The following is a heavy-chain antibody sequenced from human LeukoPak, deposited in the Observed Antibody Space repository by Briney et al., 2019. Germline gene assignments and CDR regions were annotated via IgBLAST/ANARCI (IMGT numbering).Heavy chain of an antibody. V-gene: IGHV3-48*04. D-gene: IGHD3-22*01. CDR2: ISSSSSTI. CDR3: ARAETMIVVVHAFDI. J-gene: IGHJ3*02. Sequence: PGGSLRLSCAASGFTFSSYSMNWVRQAPGKGLEWVSYISSSSSTIYYADSVKGRFTISRDNAKNSLYLQMNSLRAEDTAVYYCARAETMIVVVHAFDIWGQGTMVTVSS. CDR1: GFTFSSYS.